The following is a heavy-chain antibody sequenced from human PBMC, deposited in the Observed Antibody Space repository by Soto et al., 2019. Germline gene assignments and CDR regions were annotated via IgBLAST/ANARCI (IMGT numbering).Heavy chain of an antibody. J-gene: IGHJ4*02. CDR3: ARDRGFGGYYGSGSYSAIDY. CDR1: GGSISSGGYY. D-gene: IGHD3-10*01. Sequence: QVPLQESGPGLVKPSQTLSLTCTVSGGSISSGGYYWSWIRQHPGKGLEWIGYIYYSGSTYYNPSLKSRVTISVDTSKNQFSLKLSSVTAADTAVYYCARDRGFGGYYGSGSYSAIDYWGQGTLVTVSS. CDR2: IYYSGST. V-gene: IGHV4-31*03.